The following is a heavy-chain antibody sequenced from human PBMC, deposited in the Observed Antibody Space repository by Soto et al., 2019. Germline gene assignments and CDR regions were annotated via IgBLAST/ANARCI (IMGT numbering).Heavy chain of an antibody. CDR2: ISGSGGTT. Sequence: GVSLRLSSAAFEFNFSSYAMSRVSKNNGKGLEWVSAISGSGGTTYYADSVKGRFTISRDNSKNTLYLQMNSLRAEDTAVYYSVSDSSAYPVDNLDNWGQGTLVTVSS. J-gene: IGHJ4*02. D-gene: IGHD3-22*01. V-gene: IGHV3-23*01. CDR1: EFNFSSYA. CDR3: VSDSSAYPVDNLDN.